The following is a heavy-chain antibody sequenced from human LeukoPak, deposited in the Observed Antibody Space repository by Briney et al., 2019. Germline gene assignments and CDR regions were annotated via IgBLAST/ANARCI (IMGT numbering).Heavy chain of an antibody. J-gene: IGHJ6*02. Sequence: GGSLRLSCAASGFTVSSNYMSWVRQAPGKGLEWVSVIFSGGTTYYADSVKGRFTTSRDNSKNTLYLQMNSLRAEDTAVYYCAREGNYYDMDVWGQGTTVTVSS. CDR3: AREGNYYDMDV. CDR2: IFSGGTT. V-gene: IGHV3-53*01. CDR1: GFTVSSNY.